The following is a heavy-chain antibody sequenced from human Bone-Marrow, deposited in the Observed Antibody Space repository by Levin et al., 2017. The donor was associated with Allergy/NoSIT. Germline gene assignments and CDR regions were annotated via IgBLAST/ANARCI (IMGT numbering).Heavy chain of an antibody. D-gene: IGHD3-10*01. CDR1: GIDLSNYA. CDR3: AQTFGRFGDPHPH. J-gene: IGHJ1*01. V-gene: IGHV3-23*01. Sequence: HPGGSLRLSCTASGIDLSNYAMSWVRQAPGKGLEWVSSVTGGRASSFYADSVKGRFTISRDNYKNTLFLQLNSLKAEDTAIYYCAQTFGRFGDPHPHWGQGTLVTVSS. CDR2: VTGGRASS.